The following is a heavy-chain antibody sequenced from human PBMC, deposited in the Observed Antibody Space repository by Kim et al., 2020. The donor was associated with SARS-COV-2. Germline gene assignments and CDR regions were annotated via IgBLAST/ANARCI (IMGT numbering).Heavy chain of an antibody. J-gene: IGHJ4*02. CDR2: ISYDGSNK. D-gene: IGHD6-13*01. CDR1: GFTFRSYG. Sequence: GGSLRLSCAASGFTFRSYGMHLVRQAPGKGLEWVAVISYDGSNKYYVDSVKGRFTISRDNSKNTLYLQMNSLRGEDTAVYYCAKLSGRGHQLVPFDYWGQGTLVTVSS. V-gene: IGHV3-30*18. CDR3: AKLSGRGHQLVPFDY.